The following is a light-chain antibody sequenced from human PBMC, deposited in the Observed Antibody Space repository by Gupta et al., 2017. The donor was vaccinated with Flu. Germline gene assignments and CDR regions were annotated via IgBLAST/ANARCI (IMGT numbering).Light chain of an antibody. V-gene: IGKV1-5*03. CDR3: QQESNFFQT. CDR2: KAY. Sequence: PSTLSASVGDSVTITCRASQNLDNYLAWYQQKPGKAPKLLIYKAYTVESGVPSRFSGSGSGAEFSLTISSRQPDEFATYYCQQESNFFQTFGQGTXVEI. CDR1: QNLDNY. J-gene: IGKJ2*01.